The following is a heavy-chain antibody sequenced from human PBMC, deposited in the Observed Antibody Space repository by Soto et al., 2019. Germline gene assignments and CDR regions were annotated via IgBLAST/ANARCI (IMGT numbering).Heavy chain of an antibody. J-gene: IGHJ5*02. CDR1: GFTVSSNY. CDR3: ARTRPLNWFDP. Sequence: EVQLVESGGGLIQPGGSLRLSCAASGFTVSSNYMSWVRQAPGKGLEWVSVIYSGGSTYYADSVKGRFTISRDNTKNTLYLQRNSLRAEDTAVYYCARTRPLNWFDPWGQGTLVTVSS. CDR2: IYSGGST. V-gene: IGHV3-53*01.